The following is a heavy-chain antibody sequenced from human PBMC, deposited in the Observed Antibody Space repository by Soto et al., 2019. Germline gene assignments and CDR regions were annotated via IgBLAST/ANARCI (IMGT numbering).Heavy chain of an antibody. V-gene: IGHV3-33*01. D-gene: IGHD3-10*01. J-gene: IGHJ6*02. CDR3: VRVLYASESFDGEEAPYGMDV. Sequence: QVQLVESGGGVVHPGRSLRLSCAASGFTFSSYDMHWVRQAPGKGLEWVAVIWYDGSNKYYGDSVKGRFTISRDNSKNTLYLQMNSLRAEDTAVYYCVRVLYASESFDGEEAPYGMDVWGQGTTVTVSS. CDR2: IWYDGSNK. CDR1: GFTFSSYD.